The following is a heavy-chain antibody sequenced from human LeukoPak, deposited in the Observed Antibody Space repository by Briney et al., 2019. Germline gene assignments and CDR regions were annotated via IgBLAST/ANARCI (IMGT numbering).Heavy chain of an antibody. V-gene: IGHV4-39*01. CDR2: IFYSGST. D-gene: IGHD2-21*02. Sequence: SETLSLTCTVSGGSISTSNYYWGWIRQPPGKGLEWIGNIFYSGSTYYSPSLKSRVTISLDTSRNQFSLKLSSVTAADTAVYYCARQYLDCGGDCWRPNAFDIWGQGTMVTVSS. J-gene: IGHJ3*02. CDR1: GGSISTSNYY. CDR3: ARQYLDCGGDCWRPNAFDI.